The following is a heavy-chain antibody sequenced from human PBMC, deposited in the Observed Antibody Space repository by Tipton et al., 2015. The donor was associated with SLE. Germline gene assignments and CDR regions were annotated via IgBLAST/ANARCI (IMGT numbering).Heavy chain of an antibody. CDR1: GGSIATTTYY. J-gene: IGHJ5*02. V-gene: IGHV4-39*07. CDR3: ARLEDPFGIFGVPKGWFDP. D-gene: IGHD3-3*01. CDR2: ICYDGNT. Sequence: TLSLTCTVSGGSIATTTYYWGWIRQSPGKGLEWIGSICYDGNTNYNPSLKSRVTISVDTSRSQFSLKLTSVTAADTAVYYCARLEDPFGIFGVPKGWFDPWGQGTLVTVSS.